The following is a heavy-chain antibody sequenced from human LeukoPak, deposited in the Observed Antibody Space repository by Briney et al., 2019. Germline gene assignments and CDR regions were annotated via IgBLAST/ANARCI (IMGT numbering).Heavy chain of an antibody. D-gene: IGHD6-6*01. V-gene: IGHV3-21*01. Sequence: GGSLRLSCAASGFTFSSYAMSWVRQAPGKGLEWVSSISSSSSYIYYADSVKGRFTISRDNAKNSLYLQMNSPRAEDTAVYYCAREIAARPDYWGRGTLVTVSS. CDR3: AREIAARPDY. J-gene: IGHJ4*02. CDR1: GFTFSSYA. CDR2: ISSSSSYI.